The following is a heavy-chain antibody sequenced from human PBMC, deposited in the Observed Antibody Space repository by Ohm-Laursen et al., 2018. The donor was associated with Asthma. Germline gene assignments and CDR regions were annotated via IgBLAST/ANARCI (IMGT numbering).Heavy chain of an antibody. V-gene: IGHV1-58*01. CDR2: IVVGSGNT. CDR1: GFTFTSSA. D-gene: IGHD6-13*01. CDR3: ARETYSTVPFDYYYGMGV. Sequence: GASVKVSCKASGFTFTSSAVQWVRQARGQRLEWIGWIVVGSGNTNYAQKFQERVTITRDTSTSTVYMELSSLRSEDTAVYYCARETYSTVPFDYYYGMGVWGQGTTVTVSS. J-gene: IGHJ6*02.